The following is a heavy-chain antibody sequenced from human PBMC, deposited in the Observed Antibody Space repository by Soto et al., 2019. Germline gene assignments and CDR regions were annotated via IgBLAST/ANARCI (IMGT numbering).Heavy chain of an antibody. V-gene: IGHV3-23*01. Sequence: GGSLRLSCAASGFTFSSYAMSWVRQAPGKGLEWVSAISGSGGSTYYADSVKGRFTISRDNSKNTLYLQMNSLRAEDTAVYYCAKGTIQLWTLYYYYMDVWGKGTTVTVSS. CDR2: ISGSGGST. CDR1: GFTFSSYA. CDR3: AKGTIQLWTLYYYYMDV. J-gene: IGHJ6*03. D-gene: IGHD5-18*01.